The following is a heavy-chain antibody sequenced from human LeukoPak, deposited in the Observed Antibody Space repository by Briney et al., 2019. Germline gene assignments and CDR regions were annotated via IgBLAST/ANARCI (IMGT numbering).Heavy chain of an antibody. CDR3: ARVSEGVAGFGY. CDR2: SGNKASSDTT. J-gene: IGHJ4*02. Sequence: GGSLRLSCAASGSGFTFSDHYMDWVRQAPRRGLEWVGRSGNKASSDTTEYAASVKGRFTISRDDSKNSLYLQMNSLKTEDTAVYYCARVSEGVAGFGYWGQGTLVTVSS. V-gene: IGHV3-72*01. CDR1: GSGFTFSDHY. D-gene: IGHD2-15*01.